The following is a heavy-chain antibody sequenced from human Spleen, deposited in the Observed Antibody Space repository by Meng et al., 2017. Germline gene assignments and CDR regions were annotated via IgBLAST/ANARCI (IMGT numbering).Heavy chain of an antibody. V-gene: IGHV7-4-1*02. CDR2: INTNTGNP. Sequence: ASVKVSCKASGYTFTSYAMNWVRQAPGQGLEWMGWINTNTGNPTYAQGFTGRFVFSLDTSVSTAYLQISSLKAEDTAVYYCASTAKCSGGSCYSSVWFDPWGQGTLVTV. J-gene: IGHJ5*02. CDR3: ASTAKCSGGSCYSSVWFDP. D-gene: IGHD2-15*01. CDR1: GYTFTSYA.